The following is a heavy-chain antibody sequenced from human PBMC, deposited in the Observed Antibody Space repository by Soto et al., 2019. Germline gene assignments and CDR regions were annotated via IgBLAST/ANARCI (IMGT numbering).Heavy chain of an antibody. Sequence: GGSLRLSCAASGFTFSTYAITWVRKAPGKGLEWVSTLSGSGGTTYYAGSVKGRFTISRDNSKNPLYLQMNSLRAEDTAVYYCVKDSGDGYNPPDYWGQGTLVTVSS. CDR3: VKDSGDGYNPPDY. CDR1: GFTFSTYA. J-gene: IGHJ4*02. V-gene: IGHV3-23*01. D-gene: IGHD5-12*01. CDR2: LSGSGGTT.